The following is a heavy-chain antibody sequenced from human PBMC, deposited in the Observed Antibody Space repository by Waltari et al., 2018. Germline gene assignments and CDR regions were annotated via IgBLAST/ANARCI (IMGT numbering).Heavy chain of an antibody. CDR2: IWYDGGNK. CDR1: GFTFSSYG. D-gene: IGHD3-22*01. V-gene: IGHV3-30*18. J-gene: IGHJ4*02. Sequence: QVQLVESGGGVVQPGRSLRLSCAASGFTFSSYGMHWVRQAPGKGLECVAVIWYDGGNKYYEDAVKGRFTISRDNSKNTLYLQMNSLRAEDTAMYYWAKGYYYDSSGDWNYWGQGTLVTVSS. CDR3: AKGYYYDSSGDWNY.